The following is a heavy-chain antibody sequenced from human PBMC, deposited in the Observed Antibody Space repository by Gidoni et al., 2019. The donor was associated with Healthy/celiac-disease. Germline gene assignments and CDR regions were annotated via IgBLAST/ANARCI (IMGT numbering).Heavy chain of an antibody. V-gene: IGHV4-31*03. CDR2: IYYSGST. CDR1: GGSIRSGGYY. D-gene: IGHD4-17*01. Sequence: QVQLQESGPGLVKPSQTLSLTCTVSGGSIRSGGYYWSWIRQHPGKGLEWIGYIYYSGSTYYNPSLKSRVTISVDTSKNQFSLKLSSVTAADTAVYYCARGQTTVVDDAFDIWGQGTMVTVSS. CDR3: ARGQTTVVDDAFDI. J-gene: IGHJ3*02.